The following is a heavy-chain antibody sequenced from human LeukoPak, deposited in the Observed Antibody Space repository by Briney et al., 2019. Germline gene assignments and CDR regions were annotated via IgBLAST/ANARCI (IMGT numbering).Heavy chain of an antibody. CDR2: ISSSSTYI. CDR1: EFTFSSYS. Sequence: PGGSLRLSCAASEFTFSSYSMNWVRQAPGKGLEWVSSISSSSTYIYYADSVKGRFTISRDNAKNSLYLQMNSLRAEDTAVYYCARDEYYYDSRGPSDYWGQGTLVTVSS. V-gene: IGHV3-21*01. D-gene: IGHD3-22*01. J-gene: IGHJ4*02. CDR3: ARDEYYYDSRGPSDY.